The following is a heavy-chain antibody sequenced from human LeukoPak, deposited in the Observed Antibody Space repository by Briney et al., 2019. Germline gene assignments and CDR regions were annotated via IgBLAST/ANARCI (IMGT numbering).Heavy chain of an antibody. D-gene: IGHD4-11*01. CDR1: GFTFSSYA. J-gene: IGHJ4*02. CDR3: ARDYSNYGTLFDY. CDR2: ISYDGSNK. Sequence: GGSLRLSCAASGFTFSSYAMHWVRQAPGKGLERVAVISYDGSNKYYADSVKGRFTISRDNSKNTLYLQMNSLRAEDTAVYYCARDYSNYGTLFDYWGQGTLVTVSS. V-gene: IGHV3-30-3*01.